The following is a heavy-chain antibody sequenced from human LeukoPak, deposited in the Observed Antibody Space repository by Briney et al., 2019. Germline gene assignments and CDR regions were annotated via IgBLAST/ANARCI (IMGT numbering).Heavy chain of an antibody. CDR3: ARGIAVADPSSP. CDR1: GYTFTSYD. Sequence: ASVKVSCKASGYTFTSYDINWVRQATGQGLEWMGWMNPNSGNTGYAQKFQGRVTMTRNTSISTAYMELSSLRSEDTAVYYCARGIAVADPSSPWGQRTLVTVSS. CDR2: MNPNSGNT. V-gene: IGHV1-8*01. J-gene: IGHJ5*02. D-gene: IGHD6-19*01.